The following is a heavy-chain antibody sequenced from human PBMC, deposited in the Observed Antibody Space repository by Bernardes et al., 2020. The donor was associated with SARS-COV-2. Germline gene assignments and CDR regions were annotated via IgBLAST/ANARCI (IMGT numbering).Heavy chain of an antibody. Sequence: SETLSLTCTVSGDYVSSSSYYWAWIRQPPGKGLEWIGSIYYSGSTYYNPSLKSRVTISVDTSQNQFSLNLSSVTAADTAVYYCATDSSSRWVVVAPAATRALDPWGQGTLVTVSS. D-gene: IGHD2-2*01. CDR3: ATDSSSRWVVVAPAATRALDP. J-gene: IGHJ5*02. CDR1: GDYVSSSSYY. V-gene: IGHV4-39*02. CDR2: IYYSGST.